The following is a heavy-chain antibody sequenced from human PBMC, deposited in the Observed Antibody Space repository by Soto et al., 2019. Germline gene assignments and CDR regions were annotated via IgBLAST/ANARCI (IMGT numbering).Heavy chain of an antibody. V-gene: IGHV4-39*01. J-gene: IGHJ4*02. CDR3: ASQGRGYCSGGSCFNDY. Sequence: KPSETLSLTCTVSGGSISSSSYYWGWIRQPPGKGLEWIGSIYYSGSTYYNPSLKSRVTISVDTSKNQFSLKLSSVTAADTAVYYCASQGRGYCSGGSCFNDYWGQGTLVTVSS. D-gene: IGHD2-15*01. CDR2: IYYSGST. CDR1: GGSISSSSYY.